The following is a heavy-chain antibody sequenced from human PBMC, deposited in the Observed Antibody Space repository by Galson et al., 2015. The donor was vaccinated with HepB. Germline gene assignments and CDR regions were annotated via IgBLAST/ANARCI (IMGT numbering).Heavy chain of an antibody. CDR3: AARNYYGSGSFDP. CDR2: IVVGSGNT. CDR1: GFTFTSSA. Sequence: SVKVSCRASGFTFTSSAMQWVRQARGQRLEWIGWIVVGSGNTNYAQKFQERVTITRDMSTSTAYMELSSLRSEDTAVYYCAARNYYGSGSFDPWGQGTLVTVSS. V-gene: IGHV1-58*02. D-gene: IGHD3-10*01. J-gene: IGHJ5*02.